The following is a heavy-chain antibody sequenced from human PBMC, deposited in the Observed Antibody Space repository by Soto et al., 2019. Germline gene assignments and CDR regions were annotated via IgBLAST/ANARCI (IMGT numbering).Heavy chain of an antibody. D-gene: IGHD5-12*01. CDR1: GGTFSSYA. CDR2: IIPIFGTA. V-gene: IGHV1-69*13. Sequence: SVKVSCKASGGTFSSYAISWVRQAPGQGLEWMGGIIPIFGTANYAQKFQGRVTITADESTSTAYMELSSLRSEDTAVYYCARNSGYGYGMDVWGQGTTVTVSS. CDR3: ARNSGYGYGMDV. J-gene: IGHJ6*02.